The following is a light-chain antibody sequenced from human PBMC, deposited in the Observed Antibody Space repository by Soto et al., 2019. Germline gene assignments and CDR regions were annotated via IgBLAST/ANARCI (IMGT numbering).Light chain of an antibody. J-gene: IGKJ5*01. V-gene: IGKV3-15*01. CDR3: QQYGSSPIT. CDR2: GAS. Sequence: EIVMTQSPATLSVSPGERATLSCRASQSVSTNLAWYQQKPGQGPRLLIFGASTRAIGIPARFSGSGSGTDFTLTISRLEPEDFAIYYCQQYGSSPITFGQGTRLEFK. CDR1: QSVSTN.